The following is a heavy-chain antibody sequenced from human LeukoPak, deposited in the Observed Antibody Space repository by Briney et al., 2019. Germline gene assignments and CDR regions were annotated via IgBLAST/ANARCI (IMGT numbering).Heavy chain of an antibody. D-gene: IGHD7-27*01. Sequence: GGSLRLSCAASGFTFRSYSMNWVRQATGRGLEWFASVSPSDHSIWHADSVKGRLTCSRDSVKDSLYLQMKSLRVYDTAVYFCVRDYLGESGAGGCWGQGTLVSVSS. CDR2: VSPSDHSI. CDR3: VRDYLGESGAGGC. CDR1: GFTFRSYS. J-gene: IGHJ4*02. V-gene: IGHV3-21*01.